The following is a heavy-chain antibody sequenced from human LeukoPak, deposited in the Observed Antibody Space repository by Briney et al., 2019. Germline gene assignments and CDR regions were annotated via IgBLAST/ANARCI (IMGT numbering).Heavy chain of an antibody. D-gene: IGHD3-22*01. J-gene: IGHJ5*02. Sequence: ASVKVSCKASGYTFTSYYMHWVRQAPGQGLEWMGIINPSGGSTSYAQKFQGRVTMTRDTSTSTVYMELSSLRSEDTAVYYCVRVYYYDSSGNWFDTWGQGTLVTVSS. CDR2: INPSGGST. V-gene: IGHV1-46*01. CDR3: VRVYYYDSSGNWFDT. CDR1: GYTFTSYY.